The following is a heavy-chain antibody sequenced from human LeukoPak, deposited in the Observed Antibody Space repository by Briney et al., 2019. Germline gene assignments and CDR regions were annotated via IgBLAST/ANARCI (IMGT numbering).Heavy chain of an antibody. J-gene: IGHJ4*02. V-gene: IGHV1-18*01. CDR1: GYNFISYG. CDR3: ARTRFGVVTYFDY. D-gene: IGHD3-3*01. CDR2: ISVYNGNT. Sequence: GASVKVSCKTSGYNFISYGINWVRQAPGQGLEWMRWISVYNGNTNYAQDFQGRITITTDTSTNTVYMELRSLKSDDTAVYYCARTRFGVVTYFDYWGQGTLVTVSS.